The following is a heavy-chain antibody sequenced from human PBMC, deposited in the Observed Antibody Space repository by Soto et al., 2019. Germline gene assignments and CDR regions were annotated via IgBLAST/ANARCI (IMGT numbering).Heavy chain of an antibody. J-gene: IGHJ5*02. D-gene: IGHD6-13*01. CDR2: IYHSGST. Sequence: KASETLSLTCAVSGYSISSGYYWGWIRQPPGKGLEWIGSIYHSGSTYYNPSLKRLVTISVDTSKNQFSLKLRSVTAADTSVYYCARLEGIAAAGAVNNWFDPWGQGTLVTVSS. V-gene: IGHV4-38-2*01. CDR1: GYSISSGYY. CDR3: ARLEGIAAAGAVNNWFDP.